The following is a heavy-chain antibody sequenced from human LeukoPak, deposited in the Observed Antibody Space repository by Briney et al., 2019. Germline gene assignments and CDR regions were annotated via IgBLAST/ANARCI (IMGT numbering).Heavy chain of an antibody. Sequence: SETLSLTCTVSGGSISSYYRSWIRQPAGKGLEWIGRIHSSGSSNYNPSLESRVTMSVDTSKNLFTLRLTSVTAADTAVYYCARARTGCSSSVCYGIDYWGQGTRVTVSS. V-gene: IGHV4-4*07. CDR2: IHSSGSS. CDR1: GGSISSYY. D-gene: IGHD2-2*01. CDR3: ARARTGCSSSVCYGIDY. J-gene: IGHJ4*02.